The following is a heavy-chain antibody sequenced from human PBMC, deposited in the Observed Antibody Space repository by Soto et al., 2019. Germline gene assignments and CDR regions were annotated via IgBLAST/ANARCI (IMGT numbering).Heavy chain of an antibody. V-gene: IGHV4-59*01. CDR3: ASGSSVSAYIDY. Sequence: WTWLRQPPGKGLEWIGYLYNSGSTDYSPSLKSRVTISVDTSKNQFSLKLSSVTAADTALYYCASGSSVSAYIDYWGQGTLVTVSS. J-gene: IGHJ4*02. CDR2: LYNSGST. D-gene: IGHD6-13*01.